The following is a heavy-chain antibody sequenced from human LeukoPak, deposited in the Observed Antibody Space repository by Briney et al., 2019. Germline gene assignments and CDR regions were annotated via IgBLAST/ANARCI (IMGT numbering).Heavy chain of an antibody. Sequence: GGSLRLSCAASGFTFSSYAMSWVRQAPGKGLEWVSAISGSGGSTYYADSVKGRFTISRDNSKNTLYLQMNSLRAEDTAVYYCAKRLLGRGSGWYMGGYYFDYWGQGTQVTVSS. J-gene: IGHJ4*02. CDR2: ISGSGGST. V-gene: IGHV3-23*01. D-gene: IGHD6-19*01. CDR1: GFTFSSYA. CDR3: AKRLLGRGSGWYMGGYYFDY.